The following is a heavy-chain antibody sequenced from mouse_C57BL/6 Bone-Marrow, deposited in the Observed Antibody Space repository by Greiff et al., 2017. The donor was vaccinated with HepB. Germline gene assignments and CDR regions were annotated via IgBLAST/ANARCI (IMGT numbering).Heavy chain of an antibody. CDR3: ARGGIYDDNTGYFDY. V-gene: IGHV1-52*01. D-gene: IGHD2-4*01. Sequence: VQLQQPGAELVRPGSSVKLSCKASGYTFTSYWMHWVKQRPIQGLEWIGNIDPSDSETHYNQKFKDKATLTVDKSSSTAYMQLSSLTSEDSAVYYCARGGIYDDNTGYFDYWGQGTTLTVSS. J-gene: IGHJ2*01. CDR2: IDPSDSET. CDR1: GYTFTSYW.